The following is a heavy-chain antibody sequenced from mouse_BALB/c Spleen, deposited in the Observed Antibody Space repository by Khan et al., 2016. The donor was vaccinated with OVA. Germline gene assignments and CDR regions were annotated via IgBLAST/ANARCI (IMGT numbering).Heavy chain of an antibody. CDR2: ISYSGRT. CDR1: GYSITSDYA. Sequence: EVQLQESGPGLVKPSQSLSLTCTVTGYSITSDYAWNWIRQFPENKLEWMGYISYSGRTSYNPSIKSRISINRDNSKNQFFLLLNSLTTVDTATYSCARSVTITTVVATDFDYWGQGTTLTVSS. CDR3: ARSVTITTVVATDFDY. V-gene: IGHV3-2*02. D-gene: IGHD1-1*01. J-gene: IGHJ2*01.